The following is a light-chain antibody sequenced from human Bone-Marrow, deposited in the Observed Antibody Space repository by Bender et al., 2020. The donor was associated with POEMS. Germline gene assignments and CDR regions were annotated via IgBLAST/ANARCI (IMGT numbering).Light chain of an antibody. CDR1: GSNIGANY. Sequence: QSVLTQPPSASGTPGQSVTISCSGSGSNIGANYVFWYRHLPGMAPQLLISKNNRRPSGVPDRFVGSKSGTSASLAISRVEAGDEADYFCQVWDSSGDHCVFGTGTKVTVL. CDR2: KNN. J-gene: IGLJ1*01. CDR3: QVWDSSGDHCV. V-gene: IGLV1-47*01.